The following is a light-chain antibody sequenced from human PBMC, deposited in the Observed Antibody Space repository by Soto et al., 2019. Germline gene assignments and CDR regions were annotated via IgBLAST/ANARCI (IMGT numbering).Light chain of an antibody. CDR1: QSGSTSY. CDR3: QQYGSSPA. V-gene: IGKV3-20*01. J-gene: IGKJ5*01. CDR2: GAF. Sequence: EIVLTQSACTLSWSAGERVTLSCRASQSGSTSYLAWYQQKPGQAPRLLIYGAFSRATGIPDRFSGGGSGTDFTLTISRLEPEDFAVYYCQQYGSSPAFGQGTRLETK.